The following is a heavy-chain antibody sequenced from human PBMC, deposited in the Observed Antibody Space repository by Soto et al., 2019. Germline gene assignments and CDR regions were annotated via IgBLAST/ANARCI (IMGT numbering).Heavy chain of an antibody. D-gene: IGHD3-10*01. J-gene: IGHJ3*02. V-gene: IGHV4-34*01. CDR1: GGSFSGYY. CDR3: ARRGRGMVRGVITIKEIPDI. Sequence: SETLSLTCAVYGGSFSGYYWSWVRQPPGKGLEWIGEINPSGSTNYNPSLKSRVTISVDTSKNQFSLKLSSVTAADTAVYYCARRGRGMVRGVITIKEIPDIWGQGTMVTVSS. CDR2: INPSGST.